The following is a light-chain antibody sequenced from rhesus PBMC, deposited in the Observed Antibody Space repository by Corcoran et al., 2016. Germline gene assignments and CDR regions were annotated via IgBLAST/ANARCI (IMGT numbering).Light chain of an antibody. J-gene: IGKJ4*01. Sequence: DIQMTQSPSSLSASVGDRVTITCRASQTISSYLAWYQQKPGKVPKLLIYAASSLESWVPSRFSGSGSGTDFTLTISSLQPEDFATYYCQQHNSHPFGGGTKVEIK. CDR3: QQHNSHP. CDR1: QTISSY. V-gene: IGKV1-44*01. CDR2: AAS.